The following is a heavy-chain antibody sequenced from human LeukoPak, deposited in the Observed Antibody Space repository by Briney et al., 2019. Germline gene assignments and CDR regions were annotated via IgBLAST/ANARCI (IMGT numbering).Heavy chain of an antibody. CDR2: IYYSGST. CDR3: ARPSNDAFDI. Sequence: SETLSLTCTVSGGSISSGGYYWSWIRQHPGKGLEWIGYIYYSGSTYYNPSLKSRVTISVDTSKNQFSLKLSSVTAADTAVYYCARPSNDAFDIWGQGTMVTVSS. D-gene: IGHD4/OR15-4a*01. J-gene: IGHJ3*02. V-gene: IGHV4-31*03. CDR1: GGSISSGGYY.